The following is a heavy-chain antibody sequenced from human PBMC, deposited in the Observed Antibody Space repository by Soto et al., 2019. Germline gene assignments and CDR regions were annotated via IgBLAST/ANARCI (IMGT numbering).Heavy chain of an antibody. J-gene: IGHJ3*02. CDR2: ISANNGNT. Sequence: QVQLVQSGTEVKKPGASVKVSCKASGYIFTTYGISWVRQAPGQGLEWMGWISANNGNTYYAQKFQGRVTMNTDTPTRTIYMELRSLRSDDTAVYYCARDLQFYSDSGGYRDVFDIWGQGTKVTVSS. CDR1: GYIFTTYG. D-gene: IGHD3-22*01. V-gene: IGHV1-18*01. CDR3: ARDLQFYSDSGGYRDVFDI.